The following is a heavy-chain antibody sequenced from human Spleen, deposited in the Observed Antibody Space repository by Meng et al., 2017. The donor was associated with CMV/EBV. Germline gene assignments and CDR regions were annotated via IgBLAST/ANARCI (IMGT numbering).Heavy chain of an antibody. Sequence: YTFTDYYRHWVRQAPGQGLEWMGWINPNTGGTKYAQKFQGRVTVTRDTSINTAYMELRRLRSDDTAVYFCARERIQLWEDPSTYFDYWGQGTLVTVSS. V-gene: IGHV1-2*02. D-gene: IGHD5-18*01. J-gene: IGHJ4*02. CDR2: INPNTGGT. CDR1: YTFTDYY. CDR3: ARERIQLWEDPSTYFDY.